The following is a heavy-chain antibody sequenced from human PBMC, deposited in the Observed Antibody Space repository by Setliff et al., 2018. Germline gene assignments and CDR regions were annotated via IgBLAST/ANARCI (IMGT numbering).Heavy chain of an antibody. D-gene: IGHD6-19*01. J-gene: IGHJ6*03. CDR1: GGSISSGSDY. CDR2: IYTSGSN. CDR3: ARAISGWFSAHYYYMDV. V-gene: IGHV4-61*09. Sequence: SETLSLTCSVSGGSISSGSDYWTWIRQPAGKGLEWIGHIYTSGSNKYNSSLKSRVSISVDTSKNQFSLKLSSVTAADTAVYYCARAISGWFSAHYYYMDVWGKGTTVTVSS.